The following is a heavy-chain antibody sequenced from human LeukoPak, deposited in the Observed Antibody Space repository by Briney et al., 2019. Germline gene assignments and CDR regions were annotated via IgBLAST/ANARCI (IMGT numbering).Heavy chain of an antibody. D-gene: IGHD4-17*01. CDR1: GFTFSSYS. V-gene: IGHV3-21*01. CDR3: ARGMTTVTTWFDP. J-gene: IGHJ5*02. CDR2: ISSSSYI. Sequence: GGSLRLSCAASGFTFSSYSMNWVRQAPGKGLEWVSSISSSSYIYYADSVKGRFTISRDNAKNSLYLQMNSLRAEDTAVYYCARGMTTVTTWFDPWGQGTLVTVSS.